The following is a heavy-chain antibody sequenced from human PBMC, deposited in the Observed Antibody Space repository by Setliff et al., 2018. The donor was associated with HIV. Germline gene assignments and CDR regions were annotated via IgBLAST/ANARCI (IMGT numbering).Heavy chain of an antibody. CDR2: INPNIGGT. V-gene: IGHV1-2*02. Sequence: ASVKVSCKASGYTFTSYGLNWVRQAPGQGLEWMGWINPNIGGTNSAQKFQGRVTMTRDTSISTAYMVLSRLRSDDTAVYYCARSDHSSGYYYNFDYWGQGTLVTVSS. D-gene: IGHD3-22*01. CDR3: ARSDHSSGYYYNFDY. CDR1: GYTFTSYG. J-gene: IGHJ4*02.